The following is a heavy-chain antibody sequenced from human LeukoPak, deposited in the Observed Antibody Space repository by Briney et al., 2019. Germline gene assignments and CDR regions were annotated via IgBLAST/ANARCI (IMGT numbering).Heavy chain of an antibody. J-gene: IGHJ6*02. CDR2: IKEDGSEQ. V-gene: IGHV3-7*03. CDR1: GFTFSNYW. Sequence: GGSLRLSCVVSGFTFSNYWMSWVRQPPGKGLEWVANIKEDGSEQYYVDSVKGRFTISSDNAKNSLDLQMNSLRAEDTAVYYCAKDCSSTSCYIGGYYYYYGMDVWGQGTTVTVSS. CDR3: AKDCSSTSCYIGGYYYYYGMDV. D-gene: IGHD2-2*02.